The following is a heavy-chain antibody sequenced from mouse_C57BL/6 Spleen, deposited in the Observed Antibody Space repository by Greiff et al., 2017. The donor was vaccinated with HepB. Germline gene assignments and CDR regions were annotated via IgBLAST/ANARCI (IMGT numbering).Heavy chain of an antibody. J-gene: IGHJ2*01. CDR2: IYPGSGNT. CDR1: GYTFTDYY. Sequence: VQLQQSGAELVRPGASVKLSCKASGYTFTDYYINWVKQRPGHGLEWIARIYPGSGNTYYNEKFKGKATLTAEKSSSTAYMQLSSLTSEDSAVYFCARDTNWDYWGQGTTLTVSS. D-gene: IGHD4-1*01. V-gene: IGHV1-76*01. CDR3: ARDTNWDY.